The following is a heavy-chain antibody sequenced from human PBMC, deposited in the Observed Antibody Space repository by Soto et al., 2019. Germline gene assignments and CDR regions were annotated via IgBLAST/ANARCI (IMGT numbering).Heavy chain of an antibody. Sequence: GGSLRLPCAASGFTFSSYSMNWVRQAPGKGLEWVSSISSSSSYIYYADSVKGRFTISRDNAKNSLYLQMNSLRAEDTAVYYCARDGKSGLYYYYYMDVWGKGTTVTVSS. V-gene: IGHV3-21*01. CDR2: ISSSSSYI. D-gene: IGHD2-15*01. CDR1: GFTFSSYS. CDR3: ARDGKSGLYYYYYMDV. J-gene: IGHJ6*03.